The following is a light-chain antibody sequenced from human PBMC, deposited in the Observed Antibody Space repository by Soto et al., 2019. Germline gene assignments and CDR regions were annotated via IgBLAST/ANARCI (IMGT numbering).Light chain of an antibody. CDR3: QQLKSYPIT. J-gene: IGKJ5*01. Sequence: DIQMTQSPSTLSVSVGDTVTFTCRSSQSISIYLNWYQQKPGKAPNLLIYAASTLQSGVPSRFSGSASGTEFTLTISSLQPEDFATYYCQQLKSYPITFGQGTRLEIK. CDR1: QSISIY. CDR2: AAS. V-gene: IGKV1-9*01.